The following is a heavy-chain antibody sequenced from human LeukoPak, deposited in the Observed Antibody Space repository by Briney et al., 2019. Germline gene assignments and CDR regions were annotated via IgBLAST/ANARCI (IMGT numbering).Heavy chain of an antibody. CDR1: GGSFSGYY. V-gene: IGHV4-34*01. J-gene: IGHJ3*02. D-gene: IGHD6-13*01. CDR3: ARPRGVAAAGSPGDAFDI. Sequence: PSETLSLTCAVYGGSFSGYYWSWIRQPPGKGLEWIGEINHSGSTNYNPSLKSRVTISVDTSKNQFSLKLSSVTAADTAVYYCARPRGVAAAGSPGDAFDIWGQGTMVTVSS. CDR2: INHSGST.